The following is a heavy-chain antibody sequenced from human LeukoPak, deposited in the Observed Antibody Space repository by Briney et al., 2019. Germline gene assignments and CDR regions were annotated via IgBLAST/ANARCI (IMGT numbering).Heavy chain of an antibody. V-gene: IGHV4-39*01. CDR1: GGSITSSSYY. D-gene: IGHD5-18*01. J-gene: IGHJ4*02. Sequence: KPSETLSLTCTVSGGSITSSSYYWGWIRQPPGKGLEWIGSIYYSGSTYYNPSLKSRVTISVDTSKNQFSLKLSSVTAADTAVYYCASMRGYSYGSPRYDYWGQGTLVTVSS. CDR2: IYYSGST. CDR3: ASMRGYSYGSPRYDY.